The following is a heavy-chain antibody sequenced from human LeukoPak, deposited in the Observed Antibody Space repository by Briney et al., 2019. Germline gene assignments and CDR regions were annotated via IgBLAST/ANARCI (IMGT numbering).Heavy chain of an antibody. J-gene: IGHJ4*02. D-gene: IGHD3-16*01. CDR2: INGDGSET. CDR1: GFTFSSFW. Sequence: GGSLRLSCAASGFTFSSFWIYWVRHAPGKGLVWVSRINGDGSETIYADSVKGRFTISRDNAKNTVYLQMNSLRAEDTAVYYCARVRMGDNFNPFDYWGQGTLVTVSS. CDR3: ARVRMGDNFNPFDY. V-gene: IGHV3-74*01.